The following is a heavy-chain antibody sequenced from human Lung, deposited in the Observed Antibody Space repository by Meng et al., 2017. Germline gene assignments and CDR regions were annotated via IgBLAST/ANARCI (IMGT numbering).Heavy chain of an antibody. CDR2: INHSGST. D-gene: IGHD4-11*01. J-gene: IGHJ4*02. CDR3: ARGPTTMAHDFDY. CDR1: GWSFSDYY. Sequence: QLQQWGTGLFIPSSTLSLTCVVSGWSFSDYYWSWIRQPPGKGLEWIGEINHSGSTNYNPSLESRATISVDTSQNNLSLKLSSVTAADSAVYYCARGPTTMAHDFDYWGQGTLVTVSS. V-gene: IGHV4-34*01.